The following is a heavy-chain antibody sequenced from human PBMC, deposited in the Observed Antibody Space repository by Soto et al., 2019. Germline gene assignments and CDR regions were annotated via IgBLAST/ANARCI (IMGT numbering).Heavy chain of an antibody. CDR3: ARGLYGITMIVGRGAFDI. V-gene: IGHV3-53*01. CDR1: GFTVSSNY. J-gene: IGHJ3*02. D-gene: IGHD3-22*01. CDR2: IYSGGST. Sequence: EVQLVESGGGLIQPGGSLRLSCAASGFTVSSNYMSWVRQAPGKGLEWVSVIYSGGSTYYADSVKGRFTISRDNSKNTLYLQMNSLRAEDTAVYCCARGLYGITMIVGRGAFDIWGQGTMVTVSS.